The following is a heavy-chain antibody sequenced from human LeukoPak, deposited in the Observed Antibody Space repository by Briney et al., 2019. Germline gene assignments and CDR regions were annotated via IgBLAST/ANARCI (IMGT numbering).Heavy chain of an antibody. V-gene: IGHV3-23*01. CDR2: SSGSGGST. CDR3: AKDKVPAAIVHYYGMDV. J-gene: IGHJ6*02. CDR1: GFTFSSYA. Sequence: GRSLRLFCAASGFTFSSYAMSWVRQAPGKGLEWVSASSGSGGSTYYAESVKGRVTISRDKSKNTLYMQMNSLRAKDTAVYYCAKDKVPAAIVHYYGMDVWGQGTTVTVSS. D-gene: IGHD2-2*02.